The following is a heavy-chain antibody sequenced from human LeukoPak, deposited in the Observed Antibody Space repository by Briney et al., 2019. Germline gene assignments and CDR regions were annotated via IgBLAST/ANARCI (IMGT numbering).Heavy chain of an antibody. Sequence: ASVKVSCKASGYTFTGYYIHWVRQAPGQGLEWMGWINSNTGDTNYAQKFQGRVTMTRDTSISTAYIELSRLRSDDAAVYYCARDKSGHWFDPWGQGTLVTVSS. J-gene: IGHJ5*02. V-gene: IGHV1-2*02. CDR2: INSNTGDT. CDR1: GYTFTGYY. CDR3: ARDKSGHWFDP.